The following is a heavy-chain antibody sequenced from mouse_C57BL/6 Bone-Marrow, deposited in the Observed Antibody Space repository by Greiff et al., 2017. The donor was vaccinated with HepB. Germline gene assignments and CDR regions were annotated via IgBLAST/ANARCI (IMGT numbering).Heavy chain of an antibody. V-gene: IGHV1-76*01. CDR1: GYTFTDYY. J-gene: IGHJ3*01. CDR2: IYPGSGNT. Sequence: QVQLQQSGAELVRPGASVKLSCKASGYTFTDYYINWVKQRPGQGLEWIARIYPGSGNTYYNEKFKGKATLTAEKSSSTAYMQLSSLTSEDSAVYFCARSYYDYDVGAYWGQGTLVTVSA. D-gene: IGHD2-4*01. CDR3: ARSYYDYDVGAY.